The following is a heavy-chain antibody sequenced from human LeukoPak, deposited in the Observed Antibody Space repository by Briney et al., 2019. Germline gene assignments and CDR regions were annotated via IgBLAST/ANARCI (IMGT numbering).Heavy chain of an antibody. V-gene: IGHV1-18*01. CDR2: ISAYNGNT. D-gene: IGHD1-26*01. CDR3: ARGNKYSGRAGWFDP. J-gene: IGHJ5*02. CDR1: GYTFTSYG. Sequence: VASVTVSCKASGYTFTSYGISWVRQAPGQGLEWMGWISAYNGNTNYAQKLQGRVTMTTDTSTSTAYMELRSLRSDDTAVYYCARGNKYSGRAGWFDPWGQGTLVTVSS.